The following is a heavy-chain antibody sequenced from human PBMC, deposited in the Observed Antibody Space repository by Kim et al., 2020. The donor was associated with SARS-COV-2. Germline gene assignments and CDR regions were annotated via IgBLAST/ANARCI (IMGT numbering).Heavy chain of an antibody. Sequence: GSTYYADSVKGRFTISRDNPKNTPYLQMNSLSAEDTAVYYCAISQELFDYWGQGTLVTVSS. D-gene: IGHD1-7*01. V-gene: IGHV3-23*01. J-gene: IGHJ4*02. CDR2: GST. CDR3: AISQELFDY.